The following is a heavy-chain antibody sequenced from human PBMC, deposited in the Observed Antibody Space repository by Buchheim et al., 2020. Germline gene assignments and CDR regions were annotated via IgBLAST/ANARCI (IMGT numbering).Heavy chain of an antibody. Sequence: QVQLQQWGAGLLKPSETLSLTCAVYGGSFSGYYWSWIRQPPGKGLEWIGEINHSGSTNYNPSLKSRVTISVDTSKNQFSLKLSSVTAADTAVYYCARLPNIVGAMNWFDPWGQGTL. CDR1: GGSFSGYY. J-gene: IGHJ5*02. CDR3: ARLPNIVGAMNWFDP. D-gene: IGHD1-26*01. V-gene: IGHV4-34*01. CDR2: INHSGST.